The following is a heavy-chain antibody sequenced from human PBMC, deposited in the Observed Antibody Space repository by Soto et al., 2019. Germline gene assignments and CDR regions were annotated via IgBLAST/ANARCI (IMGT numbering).Heavy chain of an antibody. CDR3: ARKVRLWSDYYYYGMDV. V-gene: IGHV1-8*01. D-gene: IGHD5-18*01. J-gene: IGHJ6*02. CDR1: GYTFTSYD. CDR2: MNPNSGNT. Sequence: RASVKVSCKASGYTFTSYDINWVRQATGQGLEWMGWMNPNSGNTGYAQKFQGRVTMTRNTSISTAYMELSSLRSEDTAVYYCARKVRLWSDYYYYGMDVWGQGTTVTVSS.